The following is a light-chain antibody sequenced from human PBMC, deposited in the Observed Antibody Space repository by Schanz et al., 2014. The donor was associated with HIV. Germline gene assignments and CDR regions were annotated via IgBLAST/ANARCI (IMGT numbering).Light chain of an antibody. V-gene: IGKV3-15*01. CDR1: QSVSSN. CDR2: AAS. Sequence: EILMTQSPATLSVSPGERATLSCRASQSVSSNLAWYQQKPGQAPRPLIYAASTRATGIPARFSGSGSGTEFTLTISSLQSEDFATYYCQQYAVSSWTFGLGTRVQSK. CDR3: QQYAVSSWT. J-gene: IGKJ1*01.